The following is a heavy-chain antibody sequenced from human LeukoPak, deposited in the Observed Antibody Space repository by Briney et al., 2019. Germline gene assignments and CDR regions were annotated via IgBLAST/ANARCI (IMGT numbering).Heavy chain of an antibody. D-gene: IGHD1-26*01. V-gene: IGHV1-18*01. CDR1: GYTFNSYG. J-gene: IGHJ4*02. Sequence: ASVKVSCKGFGYTFNSYGINWVRQAPGQGLEWMGWISAYYGDTNYAEKVQGRVTMTADTSTSTGYMELKSLKSDDTAVYYCARMGPTRIVDYWGQGTLATVSS. CDR3: ARMGPTRIVDY. CDR2: ISAYYGDT.